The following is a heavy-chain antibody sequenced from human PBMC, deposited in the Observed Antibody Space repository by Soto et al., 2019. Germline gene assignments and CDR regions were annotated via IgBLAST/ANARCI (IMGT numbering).Heavy chain of an antibody. V-gene: IGHV1-18*01. CDR2: ISTYNGNT. J-gene: IGHJ5*02. Sequence: QVQLVQSGAEVKKSGASVKVSCKTSGYTFTSYGISWVRQTPGQGLEWMGWISTYNGNTKYAQKVQGRVTMTTETSTSTAYKEPRSLRSDDTAVYYCVRLTFYFDSSAFSENSLDPWGQGTLVTVSS. D-gene: IGHD3-22*01. CDR1: GYTFTSYG. CDR3: VRLTFYFDSSAFSENSLDP.